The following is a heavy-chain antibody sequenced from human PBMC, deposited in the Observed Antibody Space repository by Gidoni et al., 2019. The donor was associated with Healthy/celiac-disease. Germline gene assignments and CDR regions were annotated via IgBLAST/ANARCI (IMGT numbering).Heavy chain of an antibody. CDR1: GFSLSTIARG. CDR3: AHGNYDFFGYSDNWFDP. V-gene: IGHV2-5*02. J-gene: IGHJ5*02. CDR2: IYWDDDK. D-gene: IGHD3-3*01. Sequence: ITLKESGPTLVKPTQTLTLTCTFPGFSLSTIARGVGWIRQPPGKALEWLALIYWDDDKRYSPSLKSRLTITKDTSKNQVVLTMTNMDPVDTATYYCAHGNYDFFGYSDNWFDPWGQGTLVTVSS.